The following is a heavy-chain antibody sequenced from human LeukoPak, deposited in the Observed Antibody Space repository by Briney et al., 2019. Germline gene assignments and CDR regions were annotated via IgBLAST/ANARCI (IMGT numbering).Heavy chain of an antibody. Sequence: GGSLRLSCAASGFSFSTYWMHWVRQAPGKGLVWVSRLNGYGNSANYADSVEGRFTISRDNTQNTLYLQMNSLRAEDSAVYFCAKVMMAGDPAGISIFDYWGQGALVTASS. D-gene: IGHD3-16*01. CDR3: AKVMMAGDPAGISIFDY. J-gene: IGHJ4*02. V-gene: IGHV3-74*01. CDR2: LNGYGNSA. CDR1: GFSFSTYW.